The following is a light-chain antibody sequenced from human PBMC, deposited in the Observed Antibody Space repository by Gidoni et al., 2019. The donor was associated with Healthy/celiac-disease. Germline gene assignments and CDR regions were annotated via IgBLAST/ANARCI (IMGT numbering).Light chain of an antibody. CDR2: WAS. CDR3: QQYFPPPWT. V-gene: IGKV4-1*01. J-gene: IGKJ1*01. CDR1: QSVLYSSNNKNY. Sequence: GSLGERATINCKSSQSVLYSSNNKNYLAWYQQKPGQPPKLLIYWASTRESGVPDRFSGSGSGTDFTLTISRLQAEDVAVYYCQQYFPPPWTFGPGTKVEIK.